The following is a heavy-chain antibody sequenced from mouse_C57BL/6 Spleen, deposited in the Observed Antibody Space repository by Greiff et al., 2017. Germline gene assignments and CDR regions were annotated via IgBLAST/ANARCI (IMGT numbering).Heavy chain of an antibody. V-gene: IGHV5-6*02. CDR2: ISSGGSYT. D-gene: IGHD1-1*01. CDR1: GFTFSSYG. Sequence: DVKLVESGGDLVKPGGSLKLSCAASGFTFSSYGMSWVRQTPDKRLEWVATISSGGSYTYYPDSVKGRFTISRDNAKNTLYLQMSSLKSEDTAMYYCARTVVEWYFDVWGTGTTVTVSS. CDR3: ARTVVEWYFDV. J-gene: IGHJ1*03.